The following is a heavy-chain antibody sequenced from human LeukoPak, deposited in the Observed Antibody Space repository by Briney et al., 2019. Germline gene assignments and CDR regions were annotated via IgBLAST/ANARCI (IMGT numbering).Heavy chain of an antibody. CDR1: GGSISSYY. CDR2: IYYSGST. Sequence: SETLSLTCTVSGGSISSYYWSWIRQPPGKGLEWIGYIYYSGSTNYNPSLKSRVTISVDTSKNQFSLKLSSVTAADTAVYYCARHSPRGDWDAFDIWGQGTMVTVSS. J-gene: IGHJ3*02. V-gene: IGHV4-59*08. D-gene: IGHD2-21*02. CDR3: ARHSPRGDWDAFDI.